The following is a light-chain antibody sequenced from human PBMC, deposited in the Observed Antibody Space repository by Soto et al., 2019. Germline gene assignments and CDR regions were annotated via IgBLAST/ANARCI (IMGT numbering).Light chain of an antibody. Sequence: EIVMTQSPATLSVSPGERATLSCRASQTVNTKLAWYQQQPGQAPRLLIFRASTRATGIPARFSGSGSGREFTLTISNVQSEDSAVYYCQQYDNWPPLTFGGGTKVEIK. V-gene: IGKV3-15*01. J-gene: IGKJ4*01. CDR1: QTVNTK. CDR2: RAS. CDR3: QQYDNWPPLT.